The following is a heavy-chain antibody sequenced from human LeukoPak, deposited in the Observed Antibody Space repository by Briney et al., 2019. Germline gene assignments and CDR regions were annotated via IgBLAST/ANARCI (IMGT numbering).Heavy chain of an antibody. CDR2: IKQDGSEK. D-gene: IGHD2-2*01. CDR3: AREIVVLPPATNAFDI. CDR1: EFTFSSYW. Sequence: GGSLRLSCAAPEFTFSSYWMSWVRQTPGKGLEWVANIKQDGSEKYYVDSVKGRFTISRDNAKNSLYLQMNSLRAEDTAVYYYAREIVVLPPATNAFDIWGQGTMVTVSS. J-gene: IGHJ3*02. V-gene: IGHV3-7*04.